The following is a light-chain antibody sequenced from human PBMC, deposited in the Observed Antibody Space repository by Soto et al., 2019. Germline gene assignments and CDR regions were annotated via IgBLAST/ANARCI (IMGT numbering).Light chain of an antibody. Sequence: QPVLTQPPSASGTPGQRVTISCSGSSSSIGSNYVYWFQHLPATAPKLLIYTTNQRPSGVPGRFSASKSGTSASLAISGLRSEDEADYYCAAWDDSLSAYVFGTGTKLTVL. CDR3: AAWDDSLSAYV. J-gene: IGLJ1*01. V-gene: IGLV1-47*01. CDR1: SSSIGSNY. CDR2: TTN.